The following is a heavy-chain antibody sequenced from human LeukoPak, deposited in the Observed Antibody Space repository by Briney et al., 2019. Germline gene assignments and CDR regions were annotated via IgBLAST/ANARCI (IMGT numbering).Heavy chain of an antibody. D-gene: IGHD3-10*01. CDR2: ISSSGTTV. CDR1: GFTFSTFE. V-gene: IGHV3-48*03. Sequence: PGGSLRLSCAASGFTFSTFELNWVRQAPGKGLEWVSYISSSGTTVYYADSVKGRFTISRDNAKSALYLQLNSLRAEDTAVYYCARDPGGSGNWGQGTLVTVSS. CDR3: ARDPGGSGN. J-gene: IGHJ4*02.